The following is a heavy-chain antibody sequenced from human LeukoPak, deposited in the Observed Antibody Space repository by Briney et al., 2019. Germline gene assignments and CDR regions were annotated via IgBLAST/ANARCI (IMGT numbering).Heavy chain of an antibody. CDR2: INPNSGGT. J-gene: IGHJ4*02. CDR3: ARAGMRGSYYFDY. CDR1: GYTFTGYY. V-gene: IGHV1-2*04. Sequence: ASVKVSCKASGYTFTGYYMHWVRQAPGQGLEWMGWINPNSGGTNYAQKFQGWVTMTRDTSISTAYMELRSLRSDDTAVYYCARAGMRGSYYFDYWGQGTLVTVSS. D-gene: IGHD1-26*01.